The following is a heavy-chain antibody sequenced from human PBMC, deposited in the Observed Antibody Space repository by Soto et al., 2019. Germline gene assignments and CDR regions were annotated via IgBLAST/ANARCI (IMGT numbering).Heavy chain of an antibody. J-gene: IGHJ6*02. Sequence: PGGSLRLSCEASGFKFGDYAMHWVRQAPGKGLEWVSGVSWNSEIVGYADSVKGRFTISRDNAKNSLSLQMNSLRAEDTAVYYCARVGCSGNFCYDGLDVWGQGTAVTVSS. D-gene: IGHD3-22*01. V-gene: IGHV3-9*01. CDR2: VSWNSEIV. CDR1: GFKFGDYA. CDR3: ARVGCSGNFCYDGLDV.